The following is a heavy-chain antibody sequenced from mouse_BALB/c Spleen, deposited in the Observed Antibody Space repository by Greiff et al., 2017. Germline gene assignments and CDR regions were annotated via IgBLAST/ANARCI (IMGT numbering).Heavy chain of an antibody. V-gene: IGHV5-17*02. Sequence: DVMLVESGGGLVQPGGSRKLSCAASGFTFSSFGMHWVRQAPEKGLEWVAYISSGSSTIYYADTVKGRFTISRDNPKNTLFLQMTRLRSEDTAMYYCSRGYYDYDYWGQGTTLTVSS. CDR2: ISSGSSTI. D-gene: IGHD2-4*01. J-gene: IGHJ2*01. CDR1: GFTFSSFG. CDR3: SRGYYDYDY.